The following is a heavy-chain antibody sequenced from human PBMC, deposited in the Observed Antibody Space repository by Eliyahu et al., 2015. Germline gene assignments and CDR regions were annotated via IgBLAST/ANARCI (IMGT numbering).Heavy chain of an antibody. CDR3: ARVGDIRNPSRVQH. J-gene: IGHJ1*01. Sequence: QVQLVESGGGLVXPGGSLRLSCAXSGFXXXAYXMSWXRQAPGKGLXWVSYISSSSSYTNYADSVKGRFTISRDNAKNSLYLQMNSLRAEDTAVYYCARVGDIRNPSRVQHWGQGTLVTVSS. D-gene: IGHD3-3*01. CDR1: GFXXXAYX. V-gene: IGHV3-11*06. CDR2: ISSSSSYT.